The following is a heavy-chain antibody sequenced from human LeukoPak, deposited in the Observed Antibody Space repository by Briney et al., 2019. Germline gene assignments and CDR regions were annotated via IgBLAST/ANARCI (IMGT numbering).Heavy chain of an antibody. CDR1: GGSISSGGYY. CDR3: ASNYDFWSGYAGVDYYYGMDV. D-gene: IGHD3-3*01. CDR2: IYYSGST. Sequence: SETLSLTYTVSGGSISSGGYYWSWIRQHPGKGLAWIGYIYYSGSTYYNPSLKSRVTISVDTSKNQFSLKLSSVTAADTAVYYCASNYDFWSGYAGVDYYYGMDVWGQGTTVTVSS. V-gene: IGHV4-31*03. J-gene: IGHJ6*02.